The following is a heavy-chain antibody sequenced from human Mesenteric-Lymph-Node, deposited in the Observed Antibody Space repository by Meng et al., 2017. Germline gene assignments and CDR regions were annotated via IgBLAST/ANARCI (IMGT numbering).Heavy chain of an antibody. D-gene: IGHD3-22*01. J-gene: IGHJ3*02. CDR2: ISYDGSNK. CDR3: AREAMILPRDAFDI. Sequence: GESLKISCAASGFTFSSYAMHWVRQAPGKGLEWVAVISYDGSNKYYADSVKGRFTISRDNSKNTLYLQMNSLRAEDTAVYYCAREAMILPRDAFDIWGQGTMVTVSS. V-gene: IGHV3-30*01. CDR1: GFTFSSYA.